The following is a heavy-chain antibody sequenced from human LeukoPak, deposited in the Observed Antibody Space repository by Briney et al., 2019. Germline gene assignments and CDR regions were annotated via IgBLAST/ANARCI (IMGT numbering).Heavy chain of an antibody. CDR2: INSDGSST. J-gene: IGHJ4*02. CDR3: TSKQDY. Sequence: GGSLRLSCAASGFTFSSYWMHWVRQVPGKGLVWVSRINSDGSSTSYADSVKGRFTISRDNAKNTMYLQMHSLRVEDTAVDYCTSKQDYRGQGALVTVSS. CDR1: GFTFSSYW. V-gene: IGHV3-74*01.